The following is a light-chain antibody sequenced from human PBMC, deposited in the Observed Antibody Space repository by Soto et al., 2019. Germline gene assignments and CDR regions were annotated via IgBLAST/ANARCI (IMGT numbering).Light chain of an antibody. J-gene: IGKJ1*01. CDR1: QSVSSN. Sequence: EIVMTQSPATLSVSPGERATLSCRASQSVSSNSAWYQQKPGQAPRLLIYAASTRATGIPARFSGSGSGTEFTLTISSLQSEDFAVYYCQQYNNWPPWTFGQGTKVEIK. CDR2: AAS. CDR3: QQYNNWPPWT. V-gene: IGKV3-15*01.